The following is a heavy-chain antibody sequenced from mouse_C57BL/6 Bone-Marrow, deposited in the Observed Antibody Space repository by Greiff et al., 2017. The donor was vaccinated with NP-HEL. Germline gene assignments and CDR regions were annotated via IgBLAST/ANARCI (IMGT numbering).Heavy chain of an antibody. V-gene: IGHV1-81*01. Sequence: VQLQQSGAALSLPFSSVKLSCKASFSPFPLSFLLFFPPLPLPCLSFLFSLPPRLGNTYYNEKFKGKATLTADKSSSTAYMELRSLTSEDSAVYFCARTSSGYSFDYWGQGTTLTVSS. D-gene: IGHD3-2*02. CDR1: FSPFPLSF. CDR2: LPPRLGNT. J-gene: IGHJ2*01. CDR3: ARTSSGYSFDY.